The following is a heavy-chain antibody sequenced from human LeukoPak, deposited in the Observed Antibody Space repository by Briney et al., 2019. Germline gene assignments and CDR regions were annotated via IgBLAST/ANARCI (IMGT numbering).Heavy chain of an antibody. V-gene: IGHV4-61*02. CDR2: IYDSGST. D-gene: IGHD1-14*01. J-gene: IGHJ4*02. Sequence: PSETLSLTCTVSGFSISTDNYYWSWIRQPAGKGLEWIGRIYDSGSTNYNPSLKSRVTMSVDTSKNQFSLDLTSVTAADTAVYYCARTTGHHLFDHWGQGTLVTVSS. CDR1: GFSISTDNYY. CDR3: ARTTGHHLFDH.